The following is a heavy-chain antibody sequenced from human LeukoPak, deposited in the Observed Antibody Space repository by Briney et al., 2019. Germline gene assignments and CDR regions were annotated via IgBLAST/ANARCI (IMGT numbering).Heavy chain of an antibody. Sequence: PGRSLRLSCAASGFIFSSYTMHWARQAPGKGLEWVAVISYDENNKYYADSVQGRFTISRDNSKSTLSLQMNSLRADDTGVYYCARDDRWGQGTLVTVSS. J-gene: IGHJ4*02. CDR2: ISYDENNK. V-gene: IGHV3-30*04. CDR3: ARDDR. CDR1: GFIFSSYT.